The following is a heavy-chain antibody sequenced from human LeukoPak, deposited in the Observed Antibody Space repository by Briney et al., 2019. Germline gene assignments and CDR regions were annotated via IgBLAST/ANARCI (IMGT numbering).Heavy chain of an antibody. CDR2: IYHSGST. V-gene: IGHV4-38-2*02. J-gene: IGHJ4*02. Sequence: PSETLSLTCTVSGYSISSGYYWGWIRQPPGKGLEWIGSIYHSGSTYYNPSLKSRVTISVDTSKNQFSLKLSSVTAADTAVYYCASWGEYCSSTSCYSFFDYWGQGTLVTVSS. CDR3: ASWGEYCSSTSCYSFFDY. CDR1: GYSISSGYY. D-gene: IGHD2-2*01.